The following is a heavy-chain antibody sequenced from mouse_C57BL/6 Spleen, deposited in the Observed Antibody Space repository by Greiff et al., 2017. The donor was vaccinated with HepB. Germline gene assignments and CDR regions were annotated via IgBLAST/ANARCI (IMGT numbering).Heavy chain of an antibody. Sequence: EVQLQQSGPELVKPGASVKMSCKASGYTFTDYNMHWVKQSHGKSLEWIGYINPNNGGTSYNQKFKGKATLTVNKSSSTAYMELRSLTSEDSAVYYCAYYYGSSEGFFDYWGQGTTLTVSS. D-gene: IGHD1-1*01. CDR2: INPNNGGT. CDR1: GYTFTDYN. CDR3: AYYYGSSEGFFDY. J-gene: IGHJ2*01. V-gene: IGHV1-22*01.